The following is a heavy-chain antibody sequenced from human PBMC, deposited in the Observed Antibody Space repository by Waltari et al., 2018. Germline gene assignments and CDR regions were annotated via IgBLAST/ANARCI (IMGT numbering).Heavy chain of an antibody. CDR2: IYYRGST. Sequence: QLQLQESGPGLVKPSETLSLTCTVPGGSISSRSYSWVWIRQPPGKGLEWIGSIYYRGSTYYNPSLKSRVTISVDTSKNQFSLKLSSVTAADTAVYYCARHPAMTIMLWYFDLWGRGTLVTVSS. CDR1: GGSISSRSYS. J-gene: IGHJ2*01. D-gene: IGHD2-8*01. CDR3: ARHPAMTIMLWYFDL. V-gene: IGHV4-39*01.